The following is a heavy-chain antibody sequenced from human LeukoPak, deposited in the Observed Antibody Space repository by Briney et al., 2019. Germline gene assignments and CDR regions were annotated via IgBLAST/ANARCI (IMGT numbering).Heavy chain of an antibody. CDR3: ARDMGRSPSRRYQFDP. CDR1: GASINTYY. CDR2: IYNSGST. J-gene: IGHJ5*02. V-gene: IGHV4-59*01. D-gene: IGHD2-2*01. Sequence: SETQSLTCTVSGASINTYYWSWIRQPPGKGLEWIGFIYNSGSTIYNPSLSGRVTISVDTSKNRFSLKLTSVTAAITAVYYCARDMGRSPSRRYQFDPWGQGTLVTVSS.